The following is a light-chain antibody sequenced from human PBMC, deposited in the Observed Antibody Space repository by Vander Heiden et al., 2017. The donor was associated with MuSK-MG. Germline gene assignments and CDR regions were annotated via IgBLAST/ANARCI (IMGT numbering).Light chain of an antibody. CDR2: ATS. CDR3: QQDDNFPHT. V-gene: IGKV1-16*01. J-gene: IGKJ3*01. CDR1: QHIGNF. Sequence: IQMTQSPSSLSASVGDRVTITCRASQHIGNFFAWFQQKPGKAPKPLMYATSTLESGVPSRFSGMKSVTDFTLTIAGLQCEDFATYFCQQDDNFPHTFGHGTKVDV.